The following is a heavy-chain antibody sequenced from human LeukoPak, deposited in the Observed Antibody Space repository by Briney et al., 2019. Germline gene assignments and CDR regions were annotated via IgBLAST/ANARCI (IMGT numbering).Heavy chain of an antibody. CDR2: IKQDGSEK. D-gene: IGHD7-27*01. CDR1: GFTFSSYW. V-gene: IGHV3-7*01. J-gene: IGHJ3*02. CDR3: ARDPTLTGPRKDAFDI. Sequence: GGSLRLSCAASGFTFSSYWMSWVRQAPGKGLEWVANIKQDGSEKYYVDSVKGRFTISRDNAKNSLYLQMNSLRAEDTAVYYCARDPTLTGPRKDAFDIWGQGTMVTVSS.